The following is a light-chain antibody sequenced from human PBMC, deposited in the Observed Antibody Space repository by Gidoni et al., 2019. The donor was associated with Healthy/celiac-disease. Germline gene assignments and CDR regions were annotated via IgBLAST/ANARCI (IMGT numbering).Light chain of an antibody. CDR1: QSFSSY. CDR2: DAS. Sequence: EIVLTQSPATLSVSPGERATLTCRDIQSFSSYLAWYQQKPGQAPRLLIYDASNMPTVIPARFSGSGSGTDFTLTISSLEPEDFAIYYCQQRSNWPWTFGQETKVEIK. CDR3: QQRSNWPWT. V-gene: IGKV3-11*01. J-gene: IGKJ1*01.